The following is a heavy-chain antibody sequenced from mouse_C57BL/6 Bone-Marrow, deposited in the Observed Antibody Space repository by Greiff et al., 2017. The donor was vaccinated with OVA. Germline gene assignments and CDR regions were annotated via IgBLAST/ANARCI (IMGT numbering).Heavy chain of an antibody. V-gene: IGHV1-55*01. Sequence: VQLQQPGAELVKPGASVKMSCKASGYTFTSYWITWVKQRPGQGLEWIGDIYPGSGSTNYNEKFKSKATLTVDTSSSTAYMQLSSLTSEDSAVYYCARHYSNYHWYFDVWGTGTTVTVSS. J-gene: IGHJ1*03. CDR3: ARHYSNYHWYFDV. CDR1: GYTFTSYW. CDR2: IYPGSGST. D-gene: IGHD2-5*01.